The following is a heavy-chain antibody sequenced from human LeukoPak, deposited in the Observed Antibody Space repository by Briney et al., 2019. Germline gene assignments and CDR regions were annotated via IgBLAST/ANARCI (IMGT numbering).Heavy chain of an antibody. V-gene: IGHV3-21*01. CDR3: ATGIAAAGTVC. CDR1: GFTFSSYS. Sequence: GGSLRLSCAASGFTFSSYSMNWVRQAPGKGLEWVSSISSSSSYIYYADSVKGRFTISRDNAKNSLYLQMNSLRAEDTAVYYCATGIAAAGTVCWGQGTLVTVSS. D-gene: IGHD6-13*01. J-gene: IGHJ4*02. CDR2: ISSSSSYI.